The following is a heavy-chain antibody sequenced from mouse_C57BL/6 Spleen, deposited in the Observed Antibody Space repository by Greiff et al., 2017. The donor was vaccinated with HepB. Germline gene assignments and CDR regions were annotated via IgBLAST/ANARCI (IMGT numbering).Heavy chain of an antibody. CDR2: IYPGDGDT. D-gene: IGHD1-1*01. V-gene: IGHV1-82*01. CDR1: GYAFSSSW. CDR3: ARPSVVRYFDV. Sequence: VMLVESGPELVKPGASVKISCKASGYAFSSSWMNWVKQRPGKGLEWIGRIYPGDGDTNYNGKFKGKATLTADKSSSTAYMQLSSLTSEDSAVYFCARPSVVRYFDVWGTGTTVTVSS. J-gene: IGHJ1*03.